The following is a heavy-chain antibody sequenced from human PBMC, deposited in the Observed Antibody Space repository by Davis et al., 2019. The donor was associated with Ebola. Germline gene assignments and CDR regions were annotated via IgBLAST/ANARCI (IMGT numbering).Heavy chain of an antibody. CDR1: GESFSDHY. J-gene: IGHJ5*02. Sequence: SQTLSLTCAVYGESFSDHYCTWIRQTPGKRLEWIGELNRSGSTNFNPSLKSRATILLDASKNQFSLKLTSVTAADTAVYYCARRRDAYDRGGFSWGQGTPVIVSS. D-gene: IGHD3-9*01. CDR2: LNRSGST. CDR3: ARRRDAYDRGGFS. V-gene: IGHV4-34*01.